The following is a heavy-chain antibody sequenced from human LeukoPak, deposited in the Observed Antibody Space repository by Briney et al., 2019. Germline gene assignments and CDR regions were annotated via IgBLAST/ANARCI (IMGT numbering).Heavy chain of an antibody. Sequence: GASVKVSCKASGYTFTSYYKHWVRQAPGQGLEWMGIINPSGGSTSYAQKFQGRVTMTRDTSTSTVYMELSSLRSEDTAVYYCARALGIAAAGYWGQGTLVTVSS. CDR3: ARALGIAAAGY. CDR2: INPSGGST. V-gene: IGHV1-46*01. D-gene: IGHD6-13*01. CDR1: GYTFTSYY. J-gene: IGHJ4*02.